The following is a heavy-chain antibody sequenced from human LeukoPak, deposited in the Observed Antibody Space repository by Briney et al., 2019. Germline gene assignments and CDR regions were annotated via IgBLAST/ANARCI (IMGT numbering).Heavy chain of an antibody. CDR1: GFTFGSCS. CDR3: ARTRYSSSTIFDY. Sequence: PGGSLRLSCAASGFTFGSCSMIWVRQAPGKGLEWISYISSSSSTIYYADSVKGRFTISRDNARNSLYLQMNSLRAEDTAVYYCARTRYSSSTIFDYWGQGTLVTVSS. D-gene: IGHD6-6*01. J-gene: IGHJ4*02. V-gene: IGHV3-48*01. CDR2: ISSSSSTI.